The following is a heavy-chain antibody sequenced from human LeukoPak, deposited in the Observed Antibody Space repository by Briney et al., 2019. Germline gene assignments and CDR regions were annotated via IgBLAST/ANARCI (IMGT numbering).Heavy chain of an antibody. D-gene: IGHD6-25*01. J-gene: IGHJ3*02. CDR3: AREAGLFLYSSGPIDAFDI. Sequence: SETLSLTCAVYGGSCSGYYWSWIRQPPGKGLEWIGEINHSGSTNYNPSLKSRVTISVDTSKNQFSLKLSSVTAADTAVYHCAREAGLFLYSSGPIDAFDIWGQGTMVTVSS. CDR1: GGSCSGYY. V-gene: IGHV4-34*01. CDR2: INHSGST.